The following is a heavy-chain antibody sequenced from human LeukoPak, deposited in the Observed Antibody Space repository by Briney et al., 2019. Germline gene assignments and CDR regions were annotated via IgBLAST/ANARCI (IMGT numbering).Heavy chain of an antibody. V-gene: IGHV3-30-3*01. Sequence: PGGSLRLSCAASGFTFSSYAMHWVRQAPGKGLEWVAVISYDGSNKYYADSVKGRFTISRDNSKNTLYLQMNSLRVEDTAVYYCARDGYCSGGSCSYYYYYGMDVWGQGTTVTVSS. CDR3: ARDGYCSGGSCSYYYYYGMDV. CDR2: ISYDGSNK. D-gene: IGHD2-15*01. J-gene: IGHJ6*02. CDR1: GFTFSSYA.